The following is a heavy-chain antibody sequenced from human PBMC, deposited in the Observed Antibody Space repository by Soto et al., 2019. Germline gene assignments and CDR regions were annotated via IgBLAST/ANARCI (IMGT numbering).Heavy chain of an antibody. V-gene: IGHV1-18*01. J-gene: IGHJ6*02. CDR1: GYTFTSYG. CDR2: ISAYNGNT. CDR3: ARVGYCTNGVCDYYYGMDV. D-gene: IGHD2-8*01. Sequence: ASVKVSCKASGYTFTSYGISWVRQAPGQGLEWMGWISAYNGNTNYAQKLQGRVTMTTDTSTGTAYMELRSLRSDDTAVYYCARVGYCTNGVCDYYYGMDVWGQGTTVTVSS.